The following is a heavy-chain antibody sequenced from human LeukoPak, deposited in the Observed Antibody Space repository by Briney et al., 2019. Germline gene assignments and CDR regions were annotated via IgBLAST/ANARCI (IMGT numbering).Heavy chain of an antibody. CDR3: ARDAYGATFDAFDI. CDR1: GFTFNTYE. V-gene: IGHV3-48*03. D-gene: IGHD4-17*01. J-gene: IGHJ3*02. CDR2: IPSSGGSN. Sequence: GGSLRLSCAASGFTFNTYEMNWVRQAPGKGLEWLSYIPSSGGSNYYADSVKGRFTISRDNAKNSLYLQMNSLRAEDTAVYYCARDAYGATFDAFDIWGRGTTVTVSS.